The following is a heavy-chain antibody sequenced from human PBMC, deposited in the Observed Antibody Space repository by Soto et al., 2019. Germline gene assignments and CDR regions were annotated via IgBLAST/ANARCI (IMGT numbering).Heavy chain of an antibody. CDR3: ARGSPSVSSGFCMDV. D-gene: IGHD3-22*01. CDR1: GYTFTSYA. Sequence: ASVKVSCKASGYTFTSYAMHWVRQAPGQRLEWMGWINAGNGNTKYSQKFQGRVTITRDTSASTAYMEVSSLRSEDTAVYYCARGSPSVSSGFCMDVWGQGTTVTVSS. CDR2: INAGNGNT. V-gene: IGHV1-3*01. J-gene: IGHJ6*02.